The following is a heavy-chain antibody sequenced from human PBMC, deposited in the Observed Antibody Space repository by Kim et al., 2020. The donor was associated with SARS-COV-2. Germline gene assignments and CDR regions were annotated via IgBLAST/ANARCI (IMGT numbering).Heavy chain of an antibody. CDR2: IKQDGSEK. Sequence: GGSLRLSCAASGFTFSSYWMSWVRQAPGKGLEWVANIKQDGSEKYYVDSVKGRFTISRDNAKNSLYLQMNSLRAEDTAVYYCARVHYDYVWGSYAYFDYWGQGTLVTVSS. J-gene: IGHJ4*02. CDR3: ARVHYDYVWGSYAYFDY. V-gene: IGHV3-7*01. CDR1: GFTFSSYW. D-gene: IGHD3-16*01.